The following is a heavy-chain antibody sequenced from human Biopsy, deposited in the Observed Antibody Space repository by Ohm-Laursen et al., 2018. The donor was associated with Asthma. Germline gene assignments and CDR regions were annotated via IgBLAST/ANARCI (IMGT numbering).Heavy chain of an antibody. CDR1: GFTFSSYS. J-gene: IGHJ6*02. CDR3: ARVDTIFGVVIPIYYYYGMDV. D-gene: IGHD3-3*01. Sequence: GSLGLSFAASGFTFSSYSMNWVRQAPGKGLEWVSSISSRSSYIYYADSVKGRFTISRDNAKNSLYLQMNSLRAEDTAVYYCARVDTIFGVVIPIYYYYGMDVWGQGTTVTVSS. V-gene: IGHV3-21*01. CDR2: ISSRSSYI.